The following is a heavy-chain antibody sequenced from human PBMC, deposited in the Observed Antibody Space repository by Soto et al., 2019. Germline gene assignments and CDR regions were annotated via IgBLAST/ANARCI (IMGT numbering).Heavy chain of an antibody. CDR3: ARELRRQLVLFDY. V-gene: IGHV4-34*01. CDR2: INHSGST. CDR1: GGSFSGYY. D-gene: IGHD6-13*01. J-gene: IGHJ4*02. Sequence: SETLSLTCAVYGGSFSGYYWSWIRQPPGKGLEWIGEINHSGSTNYNPSLKSRVTISVDTSKNQFSLKLSSVTAADTAVYYCARELRRQLVLFDYWGQGTLVTVSS.